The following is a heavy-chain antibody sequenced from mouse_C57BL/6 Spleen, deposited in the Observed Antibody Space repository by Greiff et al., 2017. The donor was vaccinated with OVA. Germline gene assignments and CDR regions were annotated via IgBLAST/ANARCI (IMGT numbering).Heavy chain of an antibody. CDR1: GYTFTDYN. CDR2: INPNNGGT. D-gene: IGHD2-4*01. J-gene: IGHJ3*01. CDR3: ARRRAYDDDPGAY. V-gene: IGHV1-18*01. Sequence: VQLQQSGPELVKPGASVKIPCKASGYTFTDYNMDWVKQSHGKSLEWIGDINPNNGGTIYNQKFKGKATLTVDKSSSTAYMELRRLTSEDTAVYCCARRRAYDDDPGAYWGQGTLVTVSA.